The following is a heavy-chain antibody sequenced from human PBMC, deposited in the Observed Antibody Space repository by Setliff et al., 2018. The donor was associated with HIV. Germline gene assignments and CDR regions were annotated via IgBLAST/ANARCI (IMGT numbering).Heavy chain of an antibody. CDR3: ARDRPKWEPLSAVDY. J-gene: IGHJ4*02. V-gene: IGHV4-30-4*08. Sequence: KPSETLSLTCTVSGGSISSGDYYWSWIRQPPGKGLEWIGNIYYSGSTYYNPSLKSRVTISVDTSKNQFSLKLSSVTAADTAVYYCARDRPKWEPLSAVDYWGQGALVTVSS. CDR1: GGSISSGDYY. CDR2: IYYSGST. D-gene: IGHD1-26*01.